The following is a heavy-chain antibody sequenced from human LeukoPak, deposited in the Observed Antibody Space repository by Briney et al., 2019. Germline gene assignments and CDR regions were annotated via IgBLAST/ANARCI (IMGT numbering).Heavy chain of an antibody. Sequence: ASVKVSCKASGYTFTGYYMHWVRQAPGQGLEWMGWINPNSGGTNYAQKFQGRVTMTRDTPISTAYMELSRLRSDDTAVYYCARALSHYGDYDFGYWGQGTLVTVSS. V-gene: IGHV1-2*02. D-gene: IGHD4-17*01. CDR1: GYTFTGYY. CDR3: ARALSHYGDYDFGY. CDR2: INPNSGGT. J-gene: IGHJ4*02.